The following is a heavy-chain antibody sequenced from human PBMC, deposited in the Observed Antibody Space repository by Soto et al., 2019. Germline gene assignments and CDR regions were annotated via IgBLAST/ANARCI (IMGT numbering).Heavy chain of an antibody. V-gene: IGHV4-39*01. CDR3: ARHPVYATGWQIDY. J-gene: IGHJ4*02. D-gene: IGHD2-2*01. CDR2: IYNSGST. Sequence: SETLSLTCTVSGGSISSRSYHWGWIRQPPGKGLEWIGRIYNSGSTYYNASLKSRVSISIDTSKNQFSLKLTSVTAADTAVYYCARHPVYATGWQIDYWGQGALVTVSS. CDR1: GGSISSRSYH.